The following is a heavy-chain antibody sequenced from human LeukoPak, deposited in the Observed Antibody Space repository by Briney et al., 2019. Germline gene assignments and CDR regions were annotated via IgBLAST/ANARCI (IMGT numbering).Heavy chain of an antibody. CDR3: ARARYYYGSGSYSKFDY. Sequence: PSETLSLTCSVSGDSISSYYWSWIRQPPGKGLEWIGYIYYSGSTNYNPSLKSRVTISVDTSKNQFSLKLSSVTAADTAVYYCARARYYYGSGSYSKFDYWGQGTLVTVSS. CDR1: GDSISSYY. V-gene: IGHV4-59*08. CDR2: IYYSGST. D-gene: IGHD3-10*01. J-gene: IGHJ4*02.